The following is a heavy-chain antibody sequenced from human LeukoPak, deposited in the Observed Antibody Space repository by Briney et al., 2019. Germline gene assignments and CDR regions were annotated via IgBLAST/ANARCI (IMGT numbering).Heavy chain of an antibody. CDR3: ATLAGIYDYVWGSYRYTHFDY. V-gene: IGHV3-23*01. D-gene: IGHD3-16*02. J-gene: IGHJ4*02. CDR2: ISGSGGST. Sequence: GGPLRLSCAASGFTFSTYTMYWVRHPPGKGLEWVSAISGSGGSTYYADSVKGRFTISRDNSKNTLYLQMNSLRAEDTAVYYCATLAGIYDYVWGSYRYTHFDYWGQGTLVTVSS. CDR1: GFTFSTYT.